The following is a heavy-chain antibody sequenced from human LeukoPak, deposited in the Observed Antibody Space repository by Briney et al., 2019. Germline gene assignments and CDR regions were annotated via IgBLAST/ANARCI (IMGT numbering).Heavy chain of an antibody. CDR2: IYYSGST. J-gene: IGHJ6*02. V-gene: IGHV4-59*01. CDR1: GGSISSYY. CDR3: ARSAGRPYYDFWSGYYSGTYYYYYGMDV. Sequence: SETLSLTCTVSGGSISSYYWSWIRQPPGEGLEWIGYIYYSGSTNYNPSLKSRVTISVDTSKNQFSLKLSSVTAADTAVYYCARSAGRPYYDFWSGYYSGTYYYYYGMDVWGQGTTVTVSS. D-gene: IGHD3-3*01.